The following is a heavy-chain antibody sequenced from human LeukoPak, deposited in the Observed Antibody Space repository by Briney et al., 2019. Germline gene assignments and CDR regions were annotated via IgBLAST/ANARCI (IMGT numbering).Heavy chain of an antibody. CDR2: IWYDGSNK. J-gene: IGHJ6*02. CDR1: GFTFSSYG. Sequence: PGGSLRLSCTASGFTFSSYGMHWVRQAPGKGLEWVAVIWYDGSNKYYADSVKGRFTISRDNSKNTLYLQMNSLRAEDTAVYYCARSGTRLYYYYGMDVWGQGTTVTVSS. V-gene: IGHV3-33*01. CDR3: ARSGTRLYYYYGMDV. D-gene: IGHD1-1*01.